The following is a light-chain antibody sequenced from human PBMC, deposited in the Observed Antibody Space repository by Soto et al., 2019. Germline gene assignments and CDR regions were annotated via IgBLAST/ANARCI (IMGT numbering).Light chain of an antibody. CDR3: HQYDSDRT. J-gene: IGKJ1*01. CDR1: QNIGKW. CDR2: DAS. Sequence: QLTQSPSTLSASVGDRVTITCRASQNIGKWLAWYQQKPGKAPNLLISDASRLECGVPSRFRGRGSGTNFTLSISSLQPDDFATYYCHQYDSDRTFGQGTNVDLK. V-gene: IGKV1-5*01.